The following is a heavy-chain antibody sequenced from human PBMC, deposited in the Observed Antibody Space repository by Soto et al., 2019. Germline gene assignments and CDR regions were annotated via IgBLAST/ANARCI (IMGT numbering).Heavy chain of an antibody. CDR1: GGTFSRYG. J-gene: IGHJ4*02. D-gene: IGHD3-22*01. CDR2: IIPLFGTA. Sequence: SVKISCKSSGGTFSRYGINWVRQAPGQGLEWMGGIIPLFGTANYAQKFRGRVTITADDSTGTAYMELSSLRSGDTAVYYCARDGTLFDSTAYYYLYWGEGILVTVSS. CDR3: ARDGTLFDSTAYYYLY. V-gene: IGHV1-69*13.